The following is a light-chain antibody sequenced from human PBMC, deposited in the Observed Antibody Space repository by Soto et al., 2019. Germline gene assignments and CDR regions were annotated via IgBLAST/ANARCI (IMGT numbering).Light chain of an antibody. J-gene: IGKJ4*01. V-gene: IGKV1-39*01. Sequence: DIQVIQSPSSLSASVGDRVTITCRAKMRISNYLNWYQQKPGKAPKLLISGASTLQSGVPSRFSGSGSGVDFTLTISSLQPDDSATYYCQQSHSTPLTFGGGTKLEIK. CDR2: GAS. CDR3: QQSHSTPLT. CDR1: MRISNY.